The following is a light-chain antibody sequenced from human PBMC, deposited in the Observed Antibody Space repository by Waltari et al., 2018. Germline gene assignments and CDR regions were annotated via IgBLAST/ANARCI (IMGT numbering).Light chain of an antibody. CDR1: GSTTGPNP. J-gene: IGLJ2*01. V-gene: IGLV1-47*01. Sequence: QSVLTQPPSASGTAGQRVTISCSGRGSTTGPNPPSWYQQLPGMAPRLLIYRDNPRPPGVPDRFSGSQSGTSASLAISGLRSEDEADYYCAAWDDRLRGPLFGGGTKLTVL. CDR2: RDN. CDR3: AAWDDRLRGPL.